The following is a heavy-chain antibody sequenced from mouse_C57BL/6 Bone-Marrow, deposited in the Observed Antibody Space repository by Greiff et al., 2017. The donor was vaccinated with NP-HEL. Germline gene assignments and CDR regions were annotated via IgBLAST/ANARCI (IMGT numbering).Heavy chain of an antibody. J-gene: IGHJ3*01. V-gene: IGHV1-15*01. Sequence: VQLQQSGAELVRPGASVTLSCKASGYTFTDYEMHWVKQPPVHGLEWIGAIDPETGGTAYNQKFKGKAILTADKSSSTAYMELRSLTSEDSAVYYCTRRGTTYGSSPWFAYWGQGTLVTVSA. CDR3: TRRGTTYGSSPWFAY. CDR1: GYTFTDYE. CDR2: IDPETGGT. D-gene: IGHD1-1*01.